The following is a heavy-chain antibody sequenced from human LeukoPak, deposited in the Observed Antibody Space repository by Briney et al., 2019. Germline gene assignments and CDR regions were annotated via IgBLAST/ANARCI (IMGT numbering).Heavy chain of an antibody. CDR2: MKLDGSEE. D-gene: IGHD2-15*01. J-gene: IGHJ5*02. Sequence: PGGSLRLSCAASRFTFSSYWMSWVRQAPGKGLDWVANMKLDGSEEYYVDSVKGRFTISRDNAKNSLYLQMNSLRVDDTAVYYCTRWTRYCSGGSCYSWFDPWGQGTLVTVSS. V-gene: IGHV3-7*01. CDR1: RFTFSSYW. CDR3: TRWTRYCSGGSCYSWFDP.